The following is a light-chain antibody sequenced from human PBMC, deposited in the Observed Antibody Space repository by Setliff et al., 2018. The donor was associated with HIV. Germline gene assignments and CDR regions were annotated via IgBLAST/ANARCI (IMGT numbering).Light chain of an antibody. CDR3: CSYAGNYTYV. Sequence: QSALTQPRSVSGSPGQSVTISCTGTSSDVGGYNYVSWYQQHPGKAPKLMIYDVSKRPSGVPDRFSGSKSGNTAPLTISGLQAEDEADYYCCSYAGNYTYVFGTGTKVTVL. CDR2: DVS. CDR1: SSDVGGYNY. J-gene: IGLJ1*01. V-gene: IGLV2-11*01.